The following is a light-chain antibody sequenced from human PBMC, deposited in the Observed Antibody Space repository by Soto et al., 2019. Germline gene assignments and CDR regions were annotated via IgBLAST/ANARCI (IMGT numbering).Light chain of an antibody. J-gene: IGKJ1*01. CDR2: GAS. CDR3: QQFGGSPQPWT. Sequence: QSVSSNLAWYQQKPSXAPRLLIYGASTRXTGIPDRVTGSGSGTDFTLTISRLDPEDFAGYYCQQFGGSPQPWTFGDGTKADIK. CDR1: QSVSSN. V-gene: IGKV3-20*01.